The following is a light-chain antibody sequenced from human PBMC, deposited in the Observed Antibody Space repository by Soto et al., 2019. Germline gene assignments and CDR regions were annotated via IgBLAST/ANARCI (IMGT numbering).Light chain of an antibody. CDR1: SSNIGSNI. V-gene: IGLV1-44*01. J-gene: IGLJ2*01. CDR2: SNN. Sequence: QSVLTQPPSASGTPGQRVTISCSGSSSNIGSNIVNWYQQLPGTAPRLLIYSNNHRPSVVPDRFSGSKYGTSASLAISGLPYEDEADYSCAAWDDSLNGLWVFGGGTKLNVL. CDR3: AAWDDSLNGLWV.